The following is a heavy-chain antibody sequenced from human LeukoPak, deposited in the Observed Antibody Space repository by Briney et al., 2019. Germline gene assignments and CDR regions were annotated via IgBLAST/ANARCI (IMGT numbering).Heavy chain of an antibody. J-gene: IGHJ5*01. Sequence: GGSLRLSCAASGFTFSSYSMNWVRHVPGKGLAWLSRIDRDGLKADYADSVRGRFTISRHNAKSTAYLQMNSLRAEVTAVYYCGTSRWSGVVDSWGQGTLVTVSS. V-gene: IGHV3-74*01. CDR1: GFTFSSYS. D-gene: IGHD3-3*01. CDR3: GTSRWSGVVDS. CDR2: IDRDGLKA.